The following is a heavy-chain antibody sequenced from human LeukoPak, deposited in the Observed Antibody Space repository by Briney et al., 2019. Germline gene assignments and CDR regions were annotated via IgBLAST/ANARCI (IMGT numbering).Heavy chain of an antibody. CDR1: GFTFSGYG. D-gene: IGHD3-3*01. CDR3: AKVIDLWNGMDV. V-gene: IGHV3-30*18. J-gene: IGHJ6*02. CDR2: ILYDGSDK. Sequence: GGSLRLSCAPSGFTFSGYGMHWVRQAPGKGLEWVAVILYDGSDKKYGDSVKGRFTISRDNSKNTLYLQMNSLRAEDTAVYYCAKVIDLWNGMDVWGQGTTVTVSS.